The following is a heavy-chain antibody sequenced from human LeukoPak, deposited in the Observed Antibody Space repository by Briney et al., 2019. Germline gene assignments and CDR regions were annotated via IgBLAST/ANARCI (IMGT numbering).Heavy chain of an antibody. CDR1: GFTFSSYS. V-gene: IGHV3-48*04. Sequence: GGSLRLSCAASGFTFSSYSMNWVRQAPGKGLEWVSYISSSSSTIYYADSVKGRFTISRDNAKNSLYLQMNSLRAEDTAVYYCASSKPDYYDSSGYSPYWGQGTLVTVSS. CDR3: ASSKPDYYDSSGYSPY. CDR2: ISSSSSTI. D-gene: IGHD3-22*01. J-gene: IGHJ4*02.